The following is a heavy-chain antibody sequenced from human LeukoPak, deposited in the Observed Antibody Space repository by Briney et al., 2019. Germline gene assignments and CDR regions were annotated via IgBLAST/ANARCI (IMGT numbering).Heavy chain of an antibody. J-gene: IGHJ6*04. V-gene: IGHV3-23*01. CDR1: GFTFSSYA. Sequence: GGSLRLSCAASGFTFSSYAMSWVRQAPGKGLEWVSAICGSGGSTYYADSVKGRFTISRDNSKNTLYLQMNSLRAEDTAVYYCAKGGRGFGELVYYYYGMDVWGKGTTVTVSS. CDR3: AKGGRGFGELVYYYYGMDV. D-gene: IGHD3-10*01. CDR2: ICGSGGST.